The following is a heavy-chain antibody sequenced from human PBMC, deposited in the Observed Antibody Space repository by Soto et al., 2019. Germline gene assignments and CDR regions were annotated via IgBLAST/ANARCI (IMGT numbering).Heavy chain of an antibody. CDR1: GFTFSNAW. Sequence: GGSLRLSCAASGFTFSNAWINWVRQAPGKGLEWVGRIKSKIHGGTTDFAAPVKGRFAISRDDSKNVEYMEMNSLKIEDKSLYYCSTDSYSDLTVVRLDNWGQGILVTVSS. D-gene: IGHD3-22*01. J-gene: IGHJ4*02. CDR2: IKSKIHGGTT. CDR3: STDSYSDLTVVRLDN. V-gene: IGHV3-15*07.